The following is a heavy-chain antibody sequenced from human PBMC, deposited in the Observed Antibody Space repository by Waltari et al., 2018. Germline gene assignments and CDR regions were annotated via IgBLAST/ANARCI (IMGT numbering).Heavy chain of an antibody. D-gene: IGHD4-17*01. V-gene: IGHV1-69*13. CDR2: IIPFFDTT. CDR3: AKDTGGGYGDSQNYFDP. J-gene: IGHJ5*02. Sequence: QVRLVQSGAGLKKPGSSVKVSCRASGGNFRRSSFSWLRQAPGQRPEWMGTIIPFFDTTNYAQNFQGRLTITADESTTTVFMDLSRLTSDDTATYYCAKDTGGGYGDSQNYFDPWGQGTLVTVSS. CDR1: GGNFRRSS.